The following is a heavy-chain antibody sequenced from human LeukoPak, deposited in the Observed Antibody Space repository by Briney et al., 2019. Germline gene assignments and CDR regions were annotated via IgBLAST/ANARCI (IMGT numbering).Heavy chain of an antibody. D-gene: IGHD3-10*01. Sequence: GASVKDSCKASGYTFTSYTMNWVRQAPGQGLEWMGWINTNTGNPTYAQGFTGRFVFSLDTSVSTAYLQISSLKAEDTAVYYCAREYYGSGNYRECYFDYWGQGTLVTVSS. CDR2: INTNTGNP. J-gene: IGHJ4*02. CDR3: AREYYGSGNYRECYFDY. CDR1: GYTFTSYT. V-gene: IGHV7-4-1*02.